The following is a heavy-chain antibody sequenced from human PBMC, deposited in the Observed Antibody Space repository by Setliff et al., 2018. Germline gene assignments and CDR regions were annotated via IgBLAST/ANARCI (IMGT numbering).Heavy chain of an antibody. D-gene: IGHD3-22*01. CDR2: ISPYNGNT. Sequence: ASVKVSCQASGYTFNSYGINWLRQAPGQGLEWLGWISPYNGNTKYAQTVQDRITMATDTSTRTSYMELSSLRSGDTAVYFCARSSDSGYYHQRDAFDIWGQGTRVTVSS. J-gene: IGHJ3*02. V-gene: IGHV1-18*04. CDR3: ARSSDSGYYHQRDAFDI. CDR1: GYTFNSYG.